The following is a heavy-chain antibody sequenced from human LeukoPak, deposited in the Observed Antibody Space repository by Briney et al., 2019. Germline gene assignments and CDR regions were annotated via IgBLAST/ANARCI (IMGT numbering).Heavy chain of an antibody. Sequence: PGGSLRLSCAASGFIFSDCGMHWIRQAPGKGLDWVAVMSYDVIEKSYADSVKGRFTISRDNSKNTLYMQMDSLRVEDTAVYYCARSIDTGYFYHYAMDVWGQGTTVTVSS. CDR1: GFIFSDCG. D-gene: IGHD2/OR15-2a*01. V-gene: IGHV3-30*03. J-gene: IGHJ6*02. CDR3: ARSIDTGYFYHYAMDV. CDR2: MSYDVIEK.